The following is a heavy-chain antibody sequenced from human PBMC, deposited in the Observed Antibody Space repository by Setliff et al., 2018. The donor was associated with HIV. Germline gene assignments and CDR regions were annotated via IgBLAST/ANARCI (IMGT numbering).Heavy chain of an antibody. CDR3: AREKAWWFGELLSDDAFDI. J-gene: IGHJ3*02. D-gene: IGHD3-10*01. CDR2: INAGDDNT. Sequence: ASVKVSCKAFGYTFSTNAIHWVRQAPGQRLEWMGYINAGDDNTRYSEKFQGRVTITRDTSANTAYMELSSLRSEDTAVYYCAREKAWWFGELLSDDAFDIWGQGTMVTVSS. CDR1: GYTFSTNA. V-gene: IGHV1-3*01.